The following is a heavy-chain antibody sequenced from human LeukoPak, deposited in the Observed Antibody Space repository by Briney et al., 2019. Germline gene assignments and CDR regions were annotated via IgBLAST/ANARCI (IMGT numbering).Heavy chain of an antibody. D-gene: IGHD1-26*01. V-gene: IGHV3-73*01. CDR1: GXTFSGSA. J-gene: IGHJ5*02. CDR3: TRDSGTYNWFDP. Sequence: GGSLKLSCAASGXTFSGSAIHWVRQSSGKGLEWVGQIDKKDKGYATATAYAASVKGRFTISRDDSINTAYLQMKSLKTEDTALYYCTRDSGTYNWFDPWGQGTLVTVSS. CDR2: IDKKDKGYATAT.